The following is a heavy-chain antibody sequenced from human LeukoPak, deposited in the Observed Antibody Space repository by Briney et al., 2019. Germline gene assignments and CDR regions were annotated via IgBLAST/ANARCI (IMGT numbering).Heavy chain of an antibody. D-gene: IGHD3-22*01. CDR2: ISSSSSTI. J-gene: IGHJ1*01. V-gene: IGHV3-48*01. CDR1: GFTFSSYS. Sequence: GGSLKLSCAASGFTFSSYSMNWVRQAPGKGLEWVSYISSSSSTIYYADSVKGRFTISRDNAKNSLYLQMNSLKTEDTAVYYCTTLDSSGQGYFQHWGQGTLVTVSS. CDR3: TTLDSSGQGYFQH.